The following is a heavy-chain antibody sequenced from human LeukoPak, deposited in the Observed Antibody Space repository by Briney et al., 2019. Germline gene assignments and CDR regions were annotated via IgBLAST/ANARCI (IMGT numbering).Heavy chain of an antibody. J-gene: IGHJ4*02. Sequence: PSETLSLTCTVSGGSISGYYWSWIRQPPGKGLEWIGYIYHSGSTYYNPSLKSRVTISVDRSKNQFSLKLSSVTAADTAVYYCARDTMFDYWGQGTLVTVSS. CDR2: IYHSGST. V-gene: IGHV4-59*12. CDR1: GGSISGYY. D-gene: IGHD3-10*01. CDR3: ARDTMFDY.